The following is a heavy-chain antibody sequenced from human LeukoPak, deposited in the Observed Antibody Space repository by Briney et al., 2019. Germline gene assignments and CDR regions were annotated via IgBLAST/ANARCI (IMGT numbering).Heavy chain of an antibody. CDR1: GFTFSSYW. CDR3: ASQGPSFDY. J-gene: IGHJ4*02. Sequence: GGALRLSCAASGFTFSSYWMSWVRQAPGKGLEWVANIKQDGSEKYYVDSVKGRFTISRDNVKNSLYLQMNSLRAEDTAVYYCASQGPSFDYWGQGTLVTVSS. CDR2: IKQDGSEK. V-gene: IGHV3-7*01.